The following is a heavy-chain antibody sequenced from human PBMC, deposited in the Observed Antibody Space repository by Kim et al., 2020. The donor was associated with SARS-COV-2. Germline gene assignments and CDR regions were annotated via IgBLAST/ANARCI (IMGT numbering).Heavy chain of an antibody. J-gene: IGHJ6*02. CDR3: AKGLSV. CDR2: MYYSGGT. Sequence: GNMYYSGGTYYNPSLKSRVTISADTSKNQFSLKLTSVSATDTAVYYCAKGLSVSGQGTTVTVSS. V-gene: IGHV4-39*01.